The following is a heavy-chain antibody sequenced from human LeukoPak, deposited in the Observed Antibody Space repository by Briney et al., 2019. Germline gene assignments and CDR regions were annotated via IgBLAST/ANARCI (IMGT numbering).Heavy chain of an antibody. D-gene: IGHD2-2*01. V-gene: IGHV4-34*01. J-gene: IGHJ3*02. CDR2: INHSGST. CDR3: GTSPPVVPAAITAFDI. Sequence: SETLSLTCAVYGRSFSGYYWSWIRQPPGKGLEWIGEINHSGSTNYNPSLKSRVTISVDTSKNQFSLQLSSVTAADTAVYYCGTSPPVVPAAITAFDIWGQGTMVTVSS. CDR1: GRSFSGYY.